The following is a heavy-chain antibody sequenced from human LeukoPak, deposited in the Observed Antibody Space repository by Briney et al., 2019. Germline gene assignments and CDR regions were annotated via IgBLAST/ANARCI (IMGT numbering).Heavy chain of an antibody. CDR3: ARGGAFSYGPLDY. V-gene: IGHV3-20*01. J-gene: IGHJ4*02. CDR2: INWNGSST. Sequence: GGSLRLSCAASGFTFSDYYMSWVRQAPGKGLEWVSGINWNGSSTGYADSVKGRFTISRDNAKNSLYLQMNSLRAEVTALYHCARGGAFSYGPLDYWGQGTLVTVSS. D-gene: IGHD5-18*01. CDR1: GFTFSDYY.